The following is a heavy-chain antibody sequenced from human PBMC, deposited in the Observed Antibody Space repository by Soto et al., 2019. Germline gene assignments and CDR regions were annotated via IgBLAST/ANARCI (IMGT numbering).Heavy chain of an antibody. CDR3: ARQGSHCTNGVCYVDY. J-gene: IGHJ4*02. V-gene: IGHV4-39*01. CDR2: IYYSGST. Sequence: SETLSLTCTVSGGSISSSSYYWGWIRQPPGKGLEWIGGIYYSGSTYYNPSLKSRVTISVDTSKNQFSLKLSSVTAADTAVYYCARQGSHCTNGVCYVDYWGQGTLVTVSS. D-gene: IGHD2-8*01. CDR1: GGSISSSSYY.